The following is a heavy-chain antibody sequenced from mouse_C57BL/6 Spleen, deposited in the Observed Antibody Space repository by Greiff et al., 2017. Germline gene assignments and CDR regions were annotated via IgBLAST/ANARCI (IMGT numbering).Heavy chain of an antibody. Sequence: QVQLQQPGAELVRPGTSVKLSCKASGYTFTSYWMPWVKQRPGQGLEWIGVIDPSDSYTNYNQKFKGKATLTVDTSSSTASMQLSSLTSEDSAVYYWARTETGGSGGFDYWGQGTTLSGSS. CDR3: ARTETGGSGGFDY. CDR1: GYTFTSYW. V-gene: IGHV1-59*01. J-gene: IGHJ2*01. D-gene: IGHD1-1*01. CDR2: IDPSDSYT.